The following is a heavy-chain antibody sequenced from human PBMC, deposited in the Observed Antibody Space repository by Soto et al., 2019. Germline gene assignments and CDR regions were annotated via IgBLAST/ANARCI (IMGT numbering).Heavy chain of an antibody. J-gene: IGHJ5*02. D-gene: IGHD3-9*01. Sequence: SETLSLTCAVYGGSFSGYYWGWIRQPPGKGLEWIGEINHSGSTNYNPSLKSRVTISVDTSKNQFSLKLSSVTAADTAVYYCARGSVALRYFDWFPNWFDPWGQGTLVPVSS. CDR2: INHSGST. V-gene: IGHV4-34*01. CDR1: GGSFSGYY. CDR3: ARGSVALRYFDWFPNWFDP.